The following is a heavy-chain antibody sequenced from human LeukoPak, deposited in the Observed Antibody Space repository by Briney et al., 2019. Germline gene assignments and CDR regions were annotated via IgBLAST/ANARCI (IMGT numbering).Heavy chain of an antibody. CDR3: ARDRNFGRNWFDP. CDR1: GYTFTGSY. D-gene: IGHD3/OR15-3a*01. J-gene: IGHJ5*02. CDR2: INPNSGGT. Sequence: ASVKVSCKASGYTFTGSYMHWVRQAPGQGLEWMGWINPNSGGTNYAQKFQGRVTMTRDTSISTAYMELSRLRSDDTAVYYCARDRNFGRNWFDPWGQGTLVTVSS. V-gene: IGHV1-2*02.